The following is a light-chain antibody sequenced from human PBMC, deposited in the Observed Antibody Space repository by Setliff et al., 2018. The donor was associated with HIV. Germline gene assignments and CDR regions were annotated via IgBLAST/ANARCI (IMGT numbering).Light chain of an antibody. Sequence: QSVLTQPASVSGSLGQSITISCTGTSNDVGGYNYVSWYKQHPGEAPQLMIYAVTKRPSGVSNRFSGSKSGKAASLTISGLQAEDEADYYCCSYVRGSAYVFGTGTKVTGL. J-gene: IGLJ1*01. V-gene: IGLV2-14*03. CDR1: SNDVGGYNY. CDR2: AVT. CDR3: CSYVRGSAYV.